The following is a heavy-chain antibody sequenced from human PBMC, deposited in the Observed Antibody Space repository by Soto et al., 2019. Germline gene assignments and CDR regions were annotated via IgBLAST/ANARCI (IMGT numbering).Heavy chain of an antibody. CDR2: IYYSGST. CDR3: ARVGGYSSSWRANYYYYGMDV. Sequence: SETLSLTCTVSGGSISSYYWSWIRQPPGKGLEWIGYIYYSGSTNYNPSLKSRVTISVDTSKNQFSLKLSSVTAADTAVYYCARVGGYSSSWRANYYYYGMDVWGQGTTVTVSS. V-gene: IGHV4-59*01. CDR1: GGSISSYY. J-gene: IGHJ6*02. D-gene: IGHD6-13*01.